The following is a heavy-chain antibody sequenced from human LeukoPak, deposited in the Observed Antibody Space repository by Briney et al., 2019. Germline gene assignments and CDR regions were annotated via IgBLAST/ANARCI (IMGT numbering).Heavy chain of an antibody. CDR2: ISKSDGTT. CDR3: ARGALIPDF. D-gene: IGHD2-21*01. CDR1: GFTFSSYA. Sequence: GGSLRLSCAASGFTFSSYAMTWVRQAPGKGLAWVSSISKSDGTTYSADSVKGRFTISRDNSKSTLYLHMDSLRVEDTAIYYCARGALIPDFRGQGTLVTVSS. J-gene: IGHJ4*02. V-gene: IGHV3-23*01.